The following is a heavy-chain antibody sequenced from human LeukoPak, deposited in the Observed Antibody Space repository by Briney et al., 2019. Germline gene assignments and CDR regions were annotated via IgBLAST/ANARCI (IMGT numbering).Heavy chain of an antibody. J-gene: IGHJ4*02. Sequence: GGSLRLSCAASGFTFSSYGMHWVRQAPGKGLEWVAFIRYDGSNKYYADSVKGRFTISRDNSKNTLYLQMNSLRAEDTAVYYCTKGGYGPNPFDYWGQGTLVTVS. CDR2: IRYDGSNK. D-gene: IGHD5-18*01. V-gene: IGHV3-30*02. CDR3: TKGGYGPNPFDY. CDR1: GFTFSSYG.